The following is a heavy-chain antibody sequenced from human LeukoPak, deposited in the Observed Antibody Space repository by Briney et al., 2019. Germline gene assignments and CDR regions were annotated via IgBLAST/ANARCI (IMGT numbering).Heavy chain of an antibody. CDR1: GGSISSYD. V-gene: IGHV4-59*01. D-gene: IGHD5-18*01. CDR2: IYYSGST. J-gene: IGHJ6*03. CDR3: ARSGGYSYGFSTDYYMDV. Sequence: PSETLSLTCTVSGGSISSYDWSWIRQPPGKGLEWIGYIYYSGSTNYNPSLKSRVTISVDTSKNQFSLKLSSVTAADTAVYYCARSGGYSYGFSTDYYMDVWGKGTTVTVSS.